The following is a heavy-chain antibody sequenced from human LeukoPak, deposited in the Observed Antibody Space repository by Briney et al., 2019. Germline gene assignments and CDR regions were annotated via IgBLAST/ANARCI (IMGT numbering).Heavy chain of an antibody. CDR2: IGTSGGP. V-gene: IGHV3-13*05. CDR3: ARDPLDV. Sequence: GGSLRLSCAASGFTFSSYDMHWVRQSTGKGLEWVSGIGTSGGPNQPGSVKGRFTISRDNAKNSLYLQMNSLRAEDTAMYYCARDPLDVWGQGTTVTVSS. CDR1: GFTFSSYD. J-gene: IGHJ6*02.